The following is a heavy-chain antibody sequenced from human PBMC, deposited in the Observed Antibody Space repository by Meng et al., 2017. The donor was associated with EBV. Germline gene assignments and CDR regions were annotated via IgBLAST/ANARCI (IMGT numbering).Heavy chain of an antibody. D-gene: IGHD1-26*01. CDR3: AHSRVGATEFDY. V-gene: IGHV2-5*02. CDR2: IYWDDDK. J-gene: IGHJ4*02. Sequence: QITLKESGPPLLKPTQTLTLTCTFSGFSLSTSGVGVGWIRQPPGKALEWLALIYWDDDKRYSPSLKSRLTITKDTSKNQVVLTMTNMDPVDTATYYCAHSRVGATEFDYWGQGTLVTVSS. CDR1: GFSLSTSGVG.